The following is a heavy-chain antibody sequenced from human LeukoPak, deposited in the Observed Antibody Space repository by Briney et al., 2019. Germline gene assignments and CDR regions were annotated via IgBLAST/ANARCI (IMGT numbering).Heavy chain of an antibody. Sequence: SETLSLTCAVYGGSFSGYYWSWIRQPPGKGLEWIGEINHSGSTNYNPSLKSRVTISVDTSKNQFSLKLSSVTAADTAVYYCARGWWDIVVVPSTGSWFDPWGQGTLVTVSS. J-gene: IGHJ5*02. V-gene: IGHV4-34*01. CDR2: INHSGST. CDR3: ARGWWDIVVVPSTGSWFDP. D-gene: IGHD2-2*01. CDR1: GGSFSGYY.